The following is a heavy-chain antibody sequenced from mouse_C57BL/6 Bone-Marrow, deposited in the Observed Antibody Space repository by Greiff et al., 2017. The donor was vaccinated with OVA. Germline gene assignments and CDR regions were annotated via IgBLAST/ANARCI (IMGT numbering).Heavy chain of an antibody. V-gene: IGHV1-15*01. CDR1: GYTFTDYE. Sequence: QVQLQQSGAELVRPGASVTLSCKASGYTFTDYEMHWVKQTPVHGLEWIGAIYPETGGTAYNQKFKGKAILTADKSSSTAYMELRSLTSEDSAVYYCTRGVISSVVATGNDMDYWGQGTSVTVSS. CDR3: TRGVISSVVATGNDMDY. J-gene: IGHJ4*01. CDR2: IYPETGGT. D-gene: IGHD1-1*01.